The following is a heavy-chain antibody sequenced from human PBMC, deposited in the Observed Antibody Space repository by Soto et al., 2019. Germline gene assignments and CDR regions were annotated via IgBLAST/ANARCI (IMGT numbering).Heavy chain of an antibody. CDR3: VKGRGGSAEFDS. CDR2: ISYDGSNT. V-gene: IGHV3-30*18. D-gene: IGHD3-10*01. J-gene: IGHJ4*02. Sequence: PGVSLRLSCAASGFTFSNHDMHWVRQAPGKGLEWVALISYDGSNTYSAASVKGRFTISRDNFNNILYLQTNSLRPEDTAVYYCVKGRGGSAEFDSWGQGTLVTVSS. CDR1: GFTFSNHD.